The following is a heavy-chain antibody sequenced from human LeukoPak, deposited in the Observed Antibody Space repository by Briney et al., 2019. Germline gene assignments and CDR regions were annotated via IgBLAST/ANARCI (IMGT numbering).Heavy chain of an antibody. CDR3: ARAWGSGSFVDP. V-gene: IGHV4-59*01. D-gene: IGHD3-10*01. J-gene: IGHJ5*02. Sequence: SETLSLTCTVSGGSISSYYWNWIRQPPGKGLEWIGYIYNSGNTNYNPSLKSRVTISVDTSKNQFSLRLNSVTAADTAVYYCARAWGSGSFVDPWGQGTLVTVSS. CDR1: GGSISSYY. CDR2: IYNSGNT.